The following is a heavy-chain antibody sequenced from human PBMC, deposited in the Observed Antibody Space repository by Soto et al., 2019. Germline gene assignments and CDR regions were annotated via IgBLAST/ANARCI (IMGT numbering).Heavy chain of an antibody. D-gene: IGHD3-22*01. V-gene: IGHV3-48*02. CDR3: AKSDSSGYPYFDN. CDR1: GFTFSNYR. CDR2: ISSTSRTI. Sequence: GGSLRLSCAASGFTFSNYRMSWVRQAPGKGLEWVSYISSTSRTIYYADSVRGRCTVSRDNAKNSLYLQMNNLKDEDTAVYYCAKSDSSGYPYFDNWGRGTLVTVSS. J-gene: IGHJ4*02.